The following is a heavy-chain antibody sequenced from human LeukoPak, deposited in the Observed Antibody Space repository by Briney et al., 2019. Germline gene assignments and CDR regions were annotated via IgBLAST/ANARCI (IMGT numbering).Heavy chain of an antibody. CDR3: AKDLWIAVAGTLDY. J-gene: IGHJ4*02. CDR2: ISGSGGST. CDR1: GFTLSSYA. D-gene: IGHD6-19*01. Sequence: PGGSLRLSCAASGFTLSSYAMSWVRQGPGKGLEWVSAISGSGGSTYYADSVKGRFTISRDNSKNTLYLRMNSLRAEDTAVYYCAKDLWIAVAGTLDYWGQGTLVTVSS. V-gene: IGHV3-23*01.